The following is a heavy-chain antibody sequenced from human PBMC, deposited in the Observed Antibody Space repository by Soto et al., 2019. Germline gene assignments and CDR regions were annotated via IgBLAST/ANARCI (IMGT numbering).Heavy chain of an antibody. V-gene: IGHV1-2*02. Sequence: ASVKVSCKASGYTFTGYYMHRVRQAPGQGLEWMGWINPNSGGTNYAQKFQGRVTMTRDTSISTAYMELSRLRSDDTAVYYCARTRMAFGGVIVKSYGYYGMDVWGQGTTVTVSS. CDR3: ARTRMAFGGVIVKSYGYYGMDV. J-gene: IGHJ6*02. D-gene: IGHD3-16*02. CDR2: INPNSGGT. CDR1: GYTFTGYY.